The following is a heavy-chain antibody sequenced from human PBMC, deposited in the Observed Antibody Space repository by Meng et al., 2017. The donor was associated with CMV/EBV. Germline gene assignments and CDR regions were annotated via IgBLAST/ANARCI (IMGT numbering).Heavy chain of an antibody. CDR1: GFPLGTGVGG. D-gene: IGHD6-13*01. J-gene: IGHJ4*02. V-gene: IGHV2-5*02. Sequence: TSHESAPTQSKPTQTPALTCAFSGFPLGTGVGGVGWIRQPPVKSLELLALIYWDDDKRYSPSLKSRLTITKNTSKNQVVLTMTNMDPVDTATYYCARIAAAGRFDYWGQGTLVTVSS. CDR2: IYWDDDK. CDR3: ARIAAAGRFDY.